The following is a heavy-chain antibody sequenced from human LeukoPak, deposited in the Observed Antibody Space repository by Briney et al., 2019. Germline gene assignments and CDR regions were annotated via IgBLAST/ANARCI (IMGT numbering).Heavy chain of an antibody. J-gene: IGHJ4*02. V-gene: IGHV3-30*01. CDR3: CDFLDDY. CDR2: ISYDGSNK. CDR1: GFTFSSYA. Sequence: SGGSLRLSCAASGFTFSSYAMHWVRQAPGKGLEWVAVISYDGSNKYYADSVKGRFTTSRDNSKNTLYLQMNSLGAEDTAVYYCCDFLDDYWGQGTLVTVSS. D-gene: IGHD3-3*01.